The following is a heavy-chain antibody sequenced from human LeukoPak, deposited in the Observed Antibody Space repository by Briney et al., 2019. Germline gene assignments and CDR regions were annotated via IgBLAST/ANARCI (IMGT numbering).Heavy chain of an antibody. CDR3: ACRDLSSTWSYP. CDR2: IYPGDSRV. D-gene: IGHD6-13*01. V-gene: IGHV5-51*01. J-gene: IGHJ5*02. Sequence: GESLKISCKGVGYSFTNYWIGWVRPMPGKGMEWMGVIYPGDSRVRYNPSFQGQVTISVDKSVSTAYLQWISLKASDTAMYYCACRDLSSTWSYPWGQGTLVTVSS. CDR1: GYSFTNYW.